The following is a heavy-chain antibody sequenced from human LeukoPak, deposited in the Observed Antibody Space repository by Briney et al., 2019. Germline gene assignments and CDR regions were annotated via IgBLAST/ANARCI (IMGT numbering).Heavy chain of an antibody. V-gene: IGHV3-30-3*01. CDR1: GFTFSSYA. Sequence: PGGSLRLSCAASGFTFSSYAMHWVRQAPGKGLEWVAVISYDGSNKYYADSVKGRFTISRDNSKNTLYLQVNSLRAEDTAVYYCAKGTKYHNNSPLDYWGQGTLVTVSS. CDR2: ISYDGSNK. J-gene: IGHJ4*02. D-gene: IGHD4-11*01. CDR3: AKGTKYHNNSPLDY.